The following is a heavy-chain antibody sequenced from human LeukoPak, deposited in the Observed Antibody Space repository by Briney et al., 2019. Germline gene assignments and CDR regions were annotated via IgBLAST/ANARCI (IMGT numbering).Heavy chain of an antibody. D-gene: IGHD3-10*01. CDR2: IYDSGSA. V-gene: IGHV4-59*08. Sequence: PETLSHTSTVSGGSITSTSSTWIRQPPGQGLEWIGNIYDSGSAKYNPSLKSRGTISGDTSKNQVSLKLTSVTAADTAVYFCTRHREYYDYWGPGTLVTVSS. CDR1: GGSITSTS. J-gene: IGHJ4*02. CDR3: TRHREYYDY.